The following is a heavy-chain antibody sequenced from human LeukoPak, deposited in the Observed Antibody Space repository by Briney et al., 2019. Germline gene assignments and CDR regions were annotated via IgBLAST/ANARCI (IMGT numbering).Heavy chain of an antibody. D-gene: IGHD2-2*02. CDR1: GGSISSGNYY. J-gene: IGHJ4*02. Sequence: PSQTLSLTCTVSGGSISSGNYYWSWIRQPPGKGLEWIGYIYYSGSTYYNPSLKSRVTISVDTSKNQFSLKLSSVTAADTAVYYCASWSPYCSSTSCYTDYWGQGTLVTVSS. CDR2: IYYSGST. V-gene: IGHV4-30-4*08. CDR3: ASWSPYCSSTSCYTDY.